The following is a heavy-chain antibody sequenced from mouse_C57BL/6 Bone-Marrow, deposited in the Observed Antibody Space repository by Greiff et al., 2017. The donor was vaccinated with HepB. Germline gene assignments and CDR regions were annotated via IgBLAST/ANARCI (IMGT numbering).Heavy chain of an antibody. Sequence: VQLQQSGPVLVKPGASVKMSCKASGYTFTDYYMNWVKQSHGKSLEWIGVINPYNGGTSYNQKFKGKATLTVDKSSSTAYMELNSLTSEDSAVYYCPRKGTTVVDWYFDVWGTGTTVTVSS. J-gene: IGHJ1*03. V-gene: IGHV1-19*01. D-gene: IGHD1-1*01. CDR3: PRKGTTVVDWYFDV. CDR2: INPYNGGT. CDR1: GYTFTDYY.